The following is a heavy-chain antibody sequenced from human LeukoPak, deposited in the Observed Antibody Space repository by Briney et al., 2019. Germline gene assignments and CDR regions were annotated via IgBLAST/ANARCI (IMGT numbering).Heavy chain of an antibody. CDR3: ARGPRQWLVPGVAFDI. CDR1: GGSISSYY. V-gene: IGHV4-4*09. D-gene: IGHD6-19*01. Sequence: SETLSLTCTVSGGSISSYYWSWIRQPPGKGLEWIGNIYTSGSTNYNPSLRGRVTMSVDTSKNQISLKLSSVTAADTAVYYCARGPRQWLVPGVAFDIWGQGTMVTVSS. J-gene: IGHJ3*02. CDR2: IYTSGST.